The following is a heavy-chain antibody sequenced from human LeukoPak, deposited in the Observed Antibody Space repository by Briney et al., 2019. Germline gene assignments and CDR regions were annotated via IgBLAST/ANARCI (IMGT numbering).Heavy chain of an antibody. J-gene: IGHJ4*02. V-gene: IGHV3-21*01. Sequence: GRSLRLSCAASGFTFSSYSMNWVRQAPGQGLEWVSSISSSSSDIYYADSVKGRFTISRDNAKNSLYLQMNSLRAEDTAVYYCARARPPRQRANDYWGQGTLVTVSS. D-gene: IGHD5-18*01. CDR2: ISSSSSDI. CDR1: GFTFSSYS. CDR3: ARARPPRQRANDY.